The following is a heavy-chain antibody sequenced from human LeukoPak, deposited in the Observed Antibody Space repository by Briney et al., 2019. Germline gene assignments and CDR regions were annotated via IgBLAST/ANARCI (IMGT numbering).Heavy chain of an antibody. CDR3: ATGARLGSGVLHAYFDY. V-gene: IGHV1-24*01. J-gene: IGHJ4*02. CDR1: GYTLTELS. D-gene: IGHD2-15*01. CDR2: FDPEDGGT. Sequence: ASVKVSCKVSGYTLTELSMHWVRQAPGKGLEWMGGFDPEDGGTIYAQKFQGRVTMTEDTSTDTAYMELSSLRSEDTAVYYCATGARLGSGVLHAYFDYWGQGTLVTVSS.